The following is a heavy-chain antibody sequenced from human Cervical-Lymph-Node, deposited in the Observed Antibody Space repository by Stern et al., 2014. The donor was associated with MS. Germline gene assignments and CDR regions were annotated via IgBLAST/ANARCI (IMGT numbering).Heavy chain of an antibody. D-gene: IGHD3-16*01. CDR2: ISWNSGGR. Sequence: EVQLLESGGDLVHPGRSLRLSCAASGFTFDDYAMHWVRQAPGKGLEWVSGISWNSGGRCYVDAGKDRIAISRDNAKNSLYLQMNSLRPEYTSLYYCAKDMSGSFRGSGFDSWGQGTMVTVSP. V-gene: IGHV3-9*01. CDR3: AKDMSGSFRGSGFDS. J-gene: IGHJ3*02. CDR1: GFTFDDYA.